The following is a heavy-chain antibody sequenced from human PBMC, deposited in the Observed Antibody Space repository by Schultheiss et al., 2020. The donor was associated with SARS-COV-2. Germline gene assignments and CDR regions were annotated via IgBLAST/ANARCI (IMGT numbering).Heavy chain of an antibody. CDR1: GFTFSSYD. D-gene: IGHD1-20*01. J-gene: IGHJ4*01. CDR2: ISGSGGST. V-gene: IGHV3-23*01. CDR3: ARDLSGSQDY. Sequence: GGSLRLSCAASGFTFSSYDMHWVRQAPGKGLEWVSAISGSGGSTYYADSVKGRFTISRDNSKNTLYLQMNSLRAEDTAVYHCARDLSGSQDYWGQGTLVTVSS.